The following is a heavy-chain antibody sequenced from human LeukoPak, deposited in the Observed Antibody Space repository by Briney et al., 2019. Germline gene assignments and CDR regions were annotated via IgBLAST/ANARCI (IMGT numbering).Heavy chain of an antibody. CDR2: ISSSSYI. D-gene: IGHD2-2*01. J-gene: IGHJ6*03. CDR1: GFTFSSYS. Sequence: GGSLRLSCAASGFTFSSYSMNWVRQAPGKGLEWVSSISSSSYIYYADSVKGRFTISRDNAKNSLYLQMNSLRAEDTAVYYCARDGTVIVPAAMSSEEYYYYYMDVWGKGTTVTVSS. CDR3: ARDGTVIVPAAMSSEEYYYYYMDV. V-gene: IGHV3-21*01.